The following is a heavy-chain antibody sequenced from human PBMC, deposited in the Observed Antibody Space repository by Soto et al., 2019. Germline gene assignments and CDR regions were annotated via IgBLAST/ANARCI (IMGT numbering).Heavy chain of an antibody. D-gene: IGHD6-6*01. J-gene: IGHJ6*02. CDR3: ARSVIAARPFVYYYYGMDV. CDR1: GFTFSSYG. Sequence: GGSLRLSCAASGFTFSSYGMHWVRQAPGKGLEWVAVIWYDGSNKYYADSVKGRFTISRDNAKNSLYLQMNSLRAEDTAVYYCARSVIAARPFVYYYYGMDVWGQGTTVTVSS. CDR2: IWYDGSNK. V-gene: IGHV3-33*01.